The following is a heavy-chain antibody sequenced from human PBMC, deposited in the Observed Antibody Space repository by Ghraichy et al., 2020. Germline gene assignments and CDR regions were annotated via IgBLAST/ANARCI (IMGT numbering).Heavy chain of an antibody. CDR2: IGSSSTII. V-gene: IGHV3-48*02. Sequence: GESLNISCAASGFSFSDYNMNWVRQAPGKGLEWVSYIGSSSTIIYYADSVKDRFTISRDNAKNSLYLEMKNLRDEDTALYYCVRDKPYGGNPLDYWGQGTLVTVSS. J-gene: IGHJ4*02. D-gene: IGHD4-23*01. CDR1: GFSFSDYN. CDR3: VRDKPYGGNPLDY.